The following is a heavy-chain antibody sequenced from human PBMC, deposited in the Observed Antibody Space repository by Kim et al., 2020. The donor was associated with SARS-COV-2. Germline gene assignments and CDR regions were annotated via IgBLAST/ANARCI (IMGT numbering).Heavy chain of an antibody. CDR1: GFTFSSYS. J-gene: IGHJ5*02. Sequence: GGSLRLSCAASGFTFSSYSMNWFRQAPGKGLEWVSYISSSSSTIYYADSVKGRFTISRDNAKNSLYLQMNSLRDEDTAVYYCARSGGYSYGGWFDPWGQGTLVTVSS. D-gene: IGHD5-18*01. V-gene: IGHV3-48*02. CDR3: ARSGGYSYGGWFDP. CDR2: ISSSSSTI.